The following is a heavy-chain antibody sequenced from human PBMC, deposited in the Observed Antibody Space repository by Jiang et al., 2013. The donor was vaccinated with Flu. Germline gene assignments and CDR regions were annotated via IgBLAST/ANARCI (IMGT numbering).Heavy chain of an antibody. CDR2: IYPDDSDT. D-gene: IGHD2-21*02. CDR3: ARLGQGGALGDFVGKYYYYYYAMDV. CDR1: GHSFTDYW. J-gene: IGHJ6*01. V-gene: IGHV5-51*01. Sequence: VQLVESGAEVKKPGDSLKISCKGSGHSFTDYWIGWVRQMPGKGLEWMGIIYPDDSDTRYGPSFQGQVTISADKSISTAYLQWSSLGASDTAMYFCARLGQGGALGDFVGKYYYYYYAMDV.